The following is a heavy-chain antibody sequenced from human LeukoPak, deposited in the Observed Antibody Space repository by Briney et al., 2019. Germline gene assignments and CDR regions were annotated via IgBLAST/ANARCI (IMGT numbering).Heavy chain of an antibody. CDR3: ARSYYYDYIQIDY. V-gene: IGHV4-39*01. J-gene: IGHJ4*02. CDR1: GDSISTSSYY. Sequence: SWETLSLTCTVSGDSISTSSYYWGWIRQPPGKGLEWLGSIYYSGSTYYNPSLKSRVTISVDTSKNQFSLNLYSVTAADTAVFYCARSYYYDYIQIDYWGQGTLVTVSS. D-gene: IGHD3-22*01. CDR2: IYYSGST.